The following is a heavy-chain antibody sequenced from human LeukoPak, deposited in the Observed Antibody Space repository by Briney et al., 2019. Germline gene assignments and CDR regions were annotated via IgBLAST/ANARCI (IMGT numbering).Heavy chain of an antibody. CDR1: GYTLTELS. D-gene: IGHD6-13*01. V-gene: IGHV1-24*01. CDR2: FDPEDGET. CDR3: ATSRWQLVPYYYYGMDV. Sequence: ASVKVSCKVSGYTLTELSMHWARQAPGKGLEWMGGFDPEDGETIYAQKFQGRVTMTEDTSTDTAYMELSSLRSEDTAVYYCATSRWQLVPYYYYGMDVWGQGTTVTVSS. J-gene: IGHJ6*02.